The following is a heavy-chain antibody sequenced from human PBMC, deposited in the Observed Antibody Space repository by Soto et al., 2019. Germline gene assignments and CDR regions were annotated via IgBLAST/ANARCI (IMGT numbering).Heavy chain of an antibody. CDR3: AKDRPPSGTGTYYFDY. Sequence: GGSLRLSCAASGFTFSSYGMHWVRQAPGKGLEWVAVISYDGSNKYYADSVKGRFTISRDNSKNTLYLQMNSLRAEDTAVYYCAKDRPPSGTGTYYFDYWGQGALVTVSS. CDR1: GFTFSSYG. D-gene: IGHD6-6*01. J-gene: IGHJ4*02. CDR2: ISYDGSNK. V-gene: IGHV3-30*18.